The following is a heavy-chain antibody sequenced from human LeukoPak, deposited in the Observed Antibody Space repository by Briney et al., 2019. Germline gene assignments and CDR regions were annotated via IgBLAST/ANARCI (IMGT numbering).Heavy chain of an antibody. CDR3: CYVSAEWFDP. J-gene: IGHJ5*02. CDR2: INPNSGGT. D-gene: IGHD3-16*01. CDR1: GYTFTGYY. V-gene: IGHV1-2*02. Sequence: ASVKVSCRASGYTFTGYYMHWVRQAPGQGLEWMGWINPNSGGTNYAQKFQGRVTMTRDTSISTAYMELSRLRSDGTAVYYCCYVSAEWFDPGGQGTLVTVSS.